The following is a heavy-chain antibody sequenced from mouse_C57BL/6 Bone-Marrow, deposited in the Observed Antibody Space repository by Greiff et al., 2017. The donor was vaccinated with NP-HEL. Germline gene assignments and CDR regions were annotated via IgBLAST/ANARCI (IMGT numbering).Heavy chain of an antibody. CDR1: GYTFTSYW. V-gene: IGHV1-72*01. CDR3: AREGATMVTTGFYYAMDY. J-gene: IGHJ4*01. D-gene: IGHD2-2*01. Sequence: VQLQQPGAELVKPGASVKLSCKASGYTFTSYWMHWVKQRPGRGLEWIGRIDPNSGGTKYNEKFKSKATLTVDKPSSTAYMQLSSLTSEDSAVYYCAREGATMVTTGFYYAMDYWGQGTSVTVSS. CDR2: IDPNSGGT.